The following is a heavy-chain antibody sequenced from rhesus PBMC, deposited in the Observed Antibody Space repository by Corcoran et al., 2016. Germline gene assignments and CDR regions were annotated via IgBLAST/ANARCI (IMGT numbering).Heavy chain of an antibody. J-gene: IGHJ4*01. CDR3: ASGCSYRGCPLVHIDY. V-gene: IGHV4-122*02. Sequence: QVQLQESGPGLVKPSETLSLTCAVSGGSISSGYYYWSRIRQPPGKGLEWIGYITCSGATSYTPSLRSLVPISRDTSKHRFSLKLSSVTAADTAVYYCASGCSYRGCPLVHIDYWGQGVLVTVSS. CDR2: ITCSGAT. CDR1: GGSISSGYYY. D-gene: IGHD2-33*01.